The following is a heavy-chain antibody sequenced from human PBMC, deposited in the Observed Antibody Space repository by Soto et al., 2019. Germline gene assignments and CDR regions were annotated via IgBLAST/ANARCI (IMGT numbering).Heavy chain of an antibody. CDR1: GYTFTSYG. J-gene: IGHJ4*02. D-gene: IGHD3-22*01. V-gene: IGHV1-18*04. CDR3: ARVTLYYYDSSGTVDY. Sequence: ASVKVSCKASGYTFTSYGISWVRQAPGQGLEWMGWISAYNGNTNYAQKLQGRVTMTTDTSTSTAYMELRSLRSDDTAVYYCARVTLYYYDSSGTVDYWGQGTLVTVSS. CDR2: ISAYNGNT.